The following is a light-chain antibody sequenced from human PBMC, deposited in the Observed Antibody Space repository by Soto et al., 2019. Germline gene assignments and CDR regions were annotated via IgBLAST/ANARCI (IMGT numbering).Light chain of an antibody. J-gene: IGLJ3*02. CDR1: RSNIGNNA. CDR2: DNN. Sequence: QSVLTQPPSASGHPGQRVSISCSGSRSNIGNNAESWYHQLPGTAPKLLIYDNNQRPSGVPDRFSGSQSGTSASLAISGLQSEDEADYYCAAWDDSLNARGVFGGGTKVTVL. CDR3: AAWDDSLNARGV. V-gene: IGLV1-44*01.